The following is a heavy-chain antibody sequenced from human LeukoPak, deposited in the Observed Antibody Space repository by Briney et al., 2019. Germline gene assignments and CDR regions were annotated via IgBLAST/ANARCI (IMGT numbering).Heavy chain of an antibody. CDR2: ISSSSSYI. D-gene: IGHD1-26*01. V-gene: IGHV3-21*01. Sequence: PGGSLRLSCAASGFTFSSYSMNCVRQAPGKGREWVSSISSSSSYIYYADSVKGRFTISRDNAKNSLYLQMNSLRAEDTAVYYCASDSGSYSESDYFDYWGQGTLVTVSS. CDR1: GFTFSSYS. CDR3: ASDSGSYSESDYFDY. J-gene: IGHJ4*02.